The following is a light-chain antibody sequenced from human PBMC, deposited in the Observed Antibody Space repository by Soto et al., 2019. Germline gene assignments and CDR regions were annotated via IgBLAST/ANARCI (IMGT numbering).Light chain of an antibody. J-gene: IGKJ4*01. CDR3: QQYGSSSV. Sequence: ENVLTQFPGTLSLSPGERATLSCRASQSVSNNYLAWYQQQPGQAPRLLIYAASSRATGIPDRFSGSGSGTDFTLTISRLEPEDFAVYYCQQYGSSSVFGGGTKVEIK. CDR2: AAS. V-gene: IGKV3-20*01. CDR1: QSVSNNY.